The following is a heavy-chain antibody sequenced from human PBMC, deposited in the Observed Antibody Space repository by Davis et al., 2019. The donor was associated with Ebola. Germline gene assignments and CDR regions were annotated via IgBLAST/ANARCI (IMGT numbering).Heavy chain of an antibody. V-gene: IGHV3-48*01. CDR3: LKDIGIAAAGTTMAGDY. Sequence: GESLKISCAASGFTFSSYSMNWVRQAPGKGLEWVSYISSSSSTIYYADSVKGRFTISRDNPENTLHLQMNSLRGEDTAVYYCLKDIGIAAAGTTMAGDYWGQGTLVTVSS. D-gene: IGHD6-13*01. CDR1: GFTFSSYS. J-gene: IGHJ4*02. CDR2: ISSSSSTI.